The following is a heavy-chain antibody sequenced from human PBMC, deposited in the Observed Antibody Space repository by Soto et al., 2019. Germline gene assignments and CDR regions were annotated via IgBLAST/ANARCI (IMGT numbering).Heavy chain of an antibody. CDR2: ISSSGTT. D-gene: IGHD4-17*01. CDR3: ARGAYGVAVLY. J-gene: IGHJ4*02. CDR1: GDSIRSRGDYF. V-gene: IGHV4-30-4*01. Sequence: SETLCLTCTVSGDSIRSRGDYFWSWIRQPPGKGLESIVYISSSGTTYYSPSLKSRISISVDTSQNQFSLKLTSVTAADTAVYFCARGAYGVAVLYWGQGTLVTVSS.